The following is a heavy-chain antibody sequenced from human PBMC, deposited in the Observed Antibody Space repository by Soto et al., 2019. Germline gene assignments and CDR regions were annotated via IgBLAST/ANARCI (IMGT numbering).Heavy chain of an antibody. Sequence: GESLKISCKGSGYSFTSYWIGWVRQMPGKGLEWMGIIYPGDSDTRYSPSFQGQVTISADKSISTAYLQWSSLKASDTAMYYCASTAMGTFPPYGMDVWGQGTTVTVSS. CDR2: IYPGDSDT. V-gene: IGHV5-51*01. D-gene: IGHD5-18*01. J-gene: IGHJ6*02. CDR3: ASTAMGTFPPYGMDV. CDR1: GYSFTSYW.